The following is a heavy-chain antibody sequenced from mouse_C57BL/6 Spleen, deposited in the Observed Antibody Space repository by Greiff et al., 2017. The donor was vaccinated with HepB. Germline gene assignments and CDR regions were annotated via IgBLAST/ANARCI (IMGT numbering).Heavy chain of an antibody. V-gene: IGHV3-6*01. CDR2: ISYDGSN. CDR3: ARVLYDGYYVGYAMDY. CDR1: GYSITSGYY. J-gene: IGHJ4*01. D-gene: IGHD2-3*01. Sequence: DVKLQESGPGLVKPSQSLSLTCSVTGYSITSGYYWNWIRQFPGNKLEWMGYISYDGSNNYNPSLKNRISITRDTSKNQFFLKLNSVTTEDTATYYCARVLYDGYYVGYAMDYWGQGTSVTVSS.